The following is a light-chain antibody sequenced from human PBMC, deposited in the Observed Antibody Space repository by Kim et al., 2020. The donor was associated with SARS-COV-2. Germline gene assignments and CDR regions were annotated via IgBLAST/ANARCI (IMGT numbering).Light chain of an antibody. CDR3: NPRDSSGNHVV. V-gene: IGLV3-19*01. Sequence: RKARSTTPQGGVRRCYAGRWYQKPRRQAPVLVIYDKNNRPAVVQDRFSGSSSGNTASLTTTGAQAEDEADYYCNPRDSSGNHVVFGGGTQLTVL. J-gene: IGLJ2*01. CDR1: VRRCYA. CDR2: DKN.